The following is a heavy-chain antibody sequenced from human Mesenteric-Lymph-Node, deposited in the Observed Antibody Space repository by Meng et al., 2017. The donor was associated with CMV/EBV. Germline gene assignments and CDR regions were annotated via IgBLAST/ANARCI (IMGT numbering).Heavy chain of an antibody. CDR2: ISSSGSTI. CDR3: ARDSVTAYYYYGMDV. CDR1: GFTFSDYY. V-gene: IGHV3-11*01. Sequence: LKISCAASGFTFSDYYMSWIRQAPGKGLEWVSYISSSGSTIYYADSVKGRFTISRDNAKNSLYLQMNSLRAEDTAVYYCARDSVTAYYYYGMDVWGQGTTVTVSS. J-gene: IGHJ6*02. D-gene: IGHD1-14*01.